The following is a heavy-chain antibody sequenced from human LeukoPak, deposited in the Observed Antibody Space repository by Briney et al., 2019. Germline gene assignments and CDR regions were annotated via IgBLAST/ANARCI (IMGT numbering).Heavy chain of an antibody. V-gene: IGHV1-2*02. CDR1: GYTFTGHY. CDR2: INPDSGGT. D-gene: IGHD1-1*01. CDR3: ARDKQLDWAHYYYYMDV. J-gene: IGHJ6*03. Sequence: ASVNVSCKASGYTFTGHYMHWVRQAPGQGLEWMGWINPDSGGTKYAQKFQGRVTMTRDTSISTAYMELSRLTSDDTAVYYCARDKQLDWAHYYYYMDVWGKGTPVTVSS.